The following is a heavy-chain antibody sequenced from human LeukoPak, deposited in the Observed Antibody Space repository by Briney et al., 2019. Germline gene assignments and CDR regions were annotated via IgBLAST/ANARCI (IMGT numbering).Heavy chain of an antibody. V-gene: IGHV1-46*01. CDR3: ARVQFPGRIAAAGPFDY. J-gene: IGHJ4*02. D-gene: IGHD6-13*01. CDR2: INPSGGST. Sequence: ASVKVSCKASGYTFTAYHMHWVQQAPGQGLEWMGIINPSGGSTSYAQKFQGRVTMTRDTSTSTVYMELSSLRSEDTAVYYCARVQFPGRIAAAGPFDYWGQGTQVTVSS. CDR1: GYTFTAYH.